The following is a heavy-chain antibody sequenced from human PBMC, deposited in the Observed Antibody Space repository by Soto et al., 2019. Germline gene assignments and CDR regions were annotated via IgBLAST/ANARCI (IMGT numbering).Heavy chain of an antibody. D-gene: IGHD3-9*01. Sequence: PSETLSLTCSVSGAPITSNYWTWIRQPPGKGLEWIGYLDHQGYSNYSPSLRSRVSMSIDTSKNQLSLKVHSVTAADTAVYYCARVTFTGYFDWLDHWGQGTLVTVSS. CDR1: GAPITSNY. CDR3: ARVTFTGYFDWLDH. J-gene: IGHJ4*02. V-gene: IGHV4-59*01. CDR2: LDHQGYS.